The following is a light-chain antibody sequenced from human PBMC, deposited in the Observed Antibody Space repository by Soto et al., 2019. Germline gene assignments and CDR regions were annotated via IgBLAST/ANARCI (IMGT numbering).Light chain of an antibody. V-gene: IGKV3-11*01. Sequence: EIVLTQSPATLSLSPGERATLSCRASQSVSSYLAWYQQKPGQAPRLLIYDASNRAPGIPARFSGSGSGTDFTLTISSLGPEDFAVYYCQQRIDWPLTFGPGTKVDIK. J-gene: IGKJ3*01. CDR3: QQRIDWPLT. CDR2: DAS. CDR1: QSVSSY.